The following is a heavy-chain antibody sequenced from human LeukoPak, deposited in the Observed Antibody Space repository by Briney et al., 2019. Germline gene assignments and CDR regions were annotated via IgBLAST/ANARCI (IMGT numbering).Heavy chain of an antibody. D-gene: IGHD1-1*01. CDR1: GGSISSSNFY. Sequence: SETLSLTCTVSGGSISSSNFYWGWIRQPPGTGLEWIGSIYITGSTTYNPSLKSRVTISLDTSKNQFSLKLTSVTAADTAVYYCARVSWFPGTSYYYMDVWGKGTTVTISS. CDR2: IYITGST. CDR3: ARVSWFPGTSYYYMDV. V-gene: IGHV4-39*07. J-gene: IGHJ6*03.